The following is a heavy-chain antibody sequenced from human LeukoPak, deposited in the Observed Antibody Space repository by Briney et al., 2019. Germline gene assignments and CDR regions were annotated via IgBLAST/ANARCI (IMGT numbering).Heavy chain of an antibody. CDR2: IYYSGST. V-gene: IGHV4-39*07. CDR3: ASSGYSSSWYEKRIDY. Sequence: SETLSLTCTVSGGSISSSSYYWGWIRQPPGKGLEWIGSIYYSGSTYYNPSLKSRVTISVDTSKNQFSLKLSSVTAADTAVYYCASSGYSSSWYEKRIDYWGQGTLVTVSS. J-gene: IGHJ4*02. D-gene: IGHD6-13*01. CDR1: GGSISSSSYY.